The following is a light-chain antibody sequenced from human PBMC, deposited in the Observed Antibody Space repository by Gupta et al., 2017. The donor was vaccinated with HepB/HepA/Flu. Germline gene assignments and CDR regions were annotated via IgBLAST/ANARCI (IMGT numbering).Light chain of an antibody. CDR1: QSVSSY. CDR3: QQRSNWPQCS. Sequence: EIVLTQSPATLSLSPGERATLSCRASQSVSSYLAWYKQKPGQAPRLLIYDASNRDTGIPARFSGSGYGKDVTLTISSREQEDFAVYYCQQRSNWPQCSFGQGTKLEIK. V-gene: IGKV3-11*01. J-gene: IGKJ2*04. CDR2: DAS.